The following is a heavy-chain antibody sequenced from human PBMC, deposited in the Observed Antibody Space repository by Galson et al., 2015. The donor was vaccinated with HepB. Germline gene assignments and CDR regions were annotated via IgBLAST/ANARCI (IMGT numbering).Heavy chain of an antibody. D-gene: IGHD1-26*01. Sequence: SLRLSCAASGFTFSSYAMSWVRQAPGKGLEWVSAISGSGGSTYYADSVKGRFTISRDNSKNTLYLQMNSLRAEDTAVYYCAKDQVSYSGRYWFDPWGQGTLVTVSS. CDR2: ISGSGGST. J-gene: IGHJ5*02. V-gene: IGHV3-23*01. CDR1: GFTFSSYA. CDR3: AKDQVSYSGRYWFDP.